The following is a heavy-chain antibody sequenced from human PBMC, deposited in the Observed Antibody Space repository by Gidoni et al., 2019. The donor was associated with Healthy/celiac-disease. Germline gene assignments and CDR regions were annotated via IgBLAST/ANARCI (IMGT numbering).Heavy chain of an antibody. Sequence: EVQLLESGGGLVQPGGSLRLSCAAAGFTFSSYAMRWVRQAPGKGLAWVSAISVSGGSTYYADSVKGRFTISRDNSKNTLYLQMNSLRAEDTAVYYCAKAAEIIWDSSGYLGDDAFDIWGQGTMVTVSS. D-gene: IGHD3-22*01. CDR2: ISVSGGST. CDR1: GFTFSSYA. V-gene: IGHV3-23*01. CDR3: AKAAEIIWDSSGYLGDDAFDI. J-gene: IGHJ3*02.